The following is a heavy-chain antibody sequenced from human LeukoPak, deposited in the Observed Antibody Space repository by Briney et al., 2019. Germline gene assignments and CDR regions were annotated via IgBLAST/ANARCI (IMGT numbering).Heavy chain of an antibody. Sequence: SETLSLTCTVSGGSISSYYWSWIRQPAGKGLEWIGRIYTSGSTNYNPSLKSRVTVSVDTSKNQFSLKLSSVTAADTAVYYCARALDSSSGYDERYYYYYYGMDVWGQGTTVTVSS. D-gene: IGHD5-12*01. CDR1: GGSISSYY. CDR3: ARALDSSSGYDERYYYYYYGMDV. V-gene: IGHV4-4*07. J-gene: IGHJ6*02. CDR2: IYTSGST.